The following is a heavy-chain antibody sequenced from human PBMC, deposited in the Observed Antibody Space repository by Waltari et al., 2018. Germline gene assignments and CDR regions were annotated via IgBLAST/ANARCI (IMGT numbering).Heavy chain of an antibody. CDR1: GGPITSSSYY. D-gene: IGHD6-19*01. CDR2: IYYSGST. V-gene: IGHV4-39*07. CDR3: ARDSAVAGAFQH. J-gene: IGHJ1*01. Sequence: QVQLQESGPGLVKPSQTLSLTCTVSGGPITSSSYYWGWIRQPPGKGLEWIGSIYYSGSTYYNPSLKSRVTISVDTSKNQFSLKLSSVTAADTAVYYCARDSAVAGAFQHWGQGTLVTVSS.